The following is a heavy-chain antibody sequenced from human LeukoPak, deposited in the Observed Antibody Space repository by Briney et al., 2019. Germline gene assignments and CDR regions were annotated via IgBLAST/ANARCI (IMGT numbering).Heavy chain of an antibody. CDR1: GGSISSYY. D-gene: IGHD2-2*03. CDR2: IYYSGST. CDR3: ARDKYGYCSSTSCYASDYYYYYMDV. J-gene: IGHJ6*03. V-gene: IGHV4-59*12. Sequence: SETLSLTCTVSGGSISSYYWSWIRQPPGKGLEWIGYIYYSGSTNYNPSLKSRVTMSVETAKNRFYLRLRSVTAADTAVYYCARDKYGYCSSTSCYASDYYYYYMDVWGKGTTVTISS.